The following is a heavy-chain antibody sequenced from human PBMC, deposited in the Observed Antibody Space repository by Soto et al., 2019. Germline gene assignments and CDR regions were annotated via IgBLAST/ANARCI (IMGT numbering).Heavy chain of an antibody. CDR3: ARELGAIFDVDC. V-gene: IGHV3-30*04. J-gene: IGHJ4*02. D-gene: IGHD3-3*01. CDR2: ISNDERQK. CDR1: GFTFNNYA. Sequence: GGSLRLSCAASGFTFNNYAMHWVRQAPGKGLDWVAVISNDERQKYYADSVKGRFTISRDNSKNVLYLQMNSLRAEDTTLYYCARELGAIFDVDCWGQGTLVTVSS.